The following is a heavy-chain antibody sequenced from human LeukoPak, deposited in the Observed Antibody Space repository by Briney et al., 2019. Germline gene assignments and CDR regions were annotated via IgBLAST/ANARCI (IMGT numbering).Heavy chain of an antibody. V-gene: IGHV3-23*01. CDR3: YLDSSGYYLGGPIDY. Sequence: GGSLRLSCVASGFTFSSYVMSWVRQAPGKGLEWVSAISGSGGSTYYADSVKGRFTISRDNSKNTLYLQMNSLRAEDTAVYYCYLDSSGYYLGGPIDYWGQGTLVTVSS. D-gene: IGHD3-22*01. J-gene: IGHJ4*02. CDR1: GFTFSSYV. CDR2: ISGSGGST.